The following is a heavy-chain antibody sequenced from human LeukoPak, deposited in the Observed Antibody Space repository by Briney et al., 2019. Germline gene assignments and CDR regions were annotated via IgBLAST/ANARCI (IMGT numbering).Heavy chain of an antibody. D-gene: IGHD3-10*01. V-gene: IGHV1-69*05. CDR1: GGTFSSYA. CDR3: ARDGETNWFDP. CDR2: IIPIFGTA. J-gene: IGHJ5*02. Sequence: GASVKVSCKASGGTFSSYAIGWVRQAPGQGLEWVGGIIPIFGTANYAQKFRGRVTITTDESTSTAYMELSSLRPEDTAVYYCARDGETNWFDPWGQGTLVTVSS.